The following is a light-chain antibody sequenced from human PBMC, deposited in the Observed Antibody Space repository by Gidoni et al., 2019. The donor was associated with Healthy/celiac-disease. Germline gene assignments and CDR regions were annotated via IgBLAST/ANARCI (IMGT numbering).Light chain of an antibody. Sequence: DSLAVSLGERATINCKSSQSVLYSSNNKNYLAWYQQKPGQPPKLLIYWASTRESGVPDRFSGSGSGTDFTLTISSLQAEDVAVYYCQQYYSTPRTFGQXTKVEIK. V-gene: IGKV4-1*01. J-gene: IGKJ1*01. CDR1: QSVLYSSNNKNY. CDR2: WAS. CDR3: QQYYSTPRT.